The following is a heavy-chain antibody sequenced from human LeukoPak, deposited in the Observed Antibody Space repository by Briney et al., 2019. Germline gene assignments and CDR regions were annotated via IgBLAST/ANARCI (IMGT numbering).Heavy chain of an antibody. Sequence: ASVKVSCKASGYTFTSYGISWVRQAPGQGLEWMGWISAYNGNTNYAQKLQGRVTMTTDTSTSTAYMELRSLRSDDTAVYYCARQRGERITIFGVVIIPMDVWGKGTTVTVSS. CDR2: ISAYNGNT. D-gene: IGHD3-3*01. CDR3: ARQRGERITIFGVVIIPMDV. J-gene: IGHJ6*03. CDR1: GYTFTSYG. V-gene: IGHV1-18*01.